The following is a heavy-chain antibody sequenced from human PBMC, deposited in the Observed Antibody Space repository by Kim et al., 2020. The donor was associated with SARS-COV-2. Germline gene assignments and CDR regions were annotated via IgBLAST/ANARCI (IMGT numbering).Heavy chain of an antibody. CDR3: AKSLSRWVRGPQGYYFDY. V-gene: IGHV3-30*18. CDR1: GFTFSSYG. Sequence: GGSLRLSCAASGFTFSSYGMHWVRQAPGKGLEWVAVISYDGSNKYYADSVKGRFTISRDNSKNTLYLQMNSLRAEDTAVYYCAKSLSRWVRGPQGYYFDYWGQGTLVTVSS. D-gene: IGHD3-10*01. CDR2: ISYDGSNK. J-gene: IGHJ4*02.